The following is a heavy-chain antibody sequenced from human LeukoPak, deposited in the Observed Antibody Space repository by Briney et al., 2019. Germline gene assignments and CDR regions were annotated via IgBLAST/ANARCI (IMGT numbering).Heavy chain of an antibody. CDR3: GTGLFGDYWLDH. V-gene: IGHV1-46*01. Sequence: ASVKLSCKASGYTFTSYYMHWVRQAPGQGLEWVGIINPSGGSTSYTQKFQGRVTMTRDTSTSTVYMELSSLRSEDTAVYYCGTGLFGDYWLDHWGQGTLVTVSS. D-gene: IGHD4-17*01. J-gene: IGHJ5*02. CDR2: INPSGGST. CDR1: GYTFTSYY.